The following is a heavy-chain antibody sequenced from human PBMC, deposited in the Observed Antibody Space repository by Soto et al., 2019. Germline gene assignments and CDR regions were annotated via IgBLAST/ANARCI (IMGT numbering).Heavy chain of an antibody. J-gene: IGHJ6*02. D-gene: IGHD4-17*01. V-gene: IGHV4-59*01. CDR2: IYYSGST. CDR3: ARADYGDYYYYYGMDV. CDR1: GGSISSYY. Sequence: LSLTCTVYGGSISSYYWSWIRQPPGKGLEWIGYIYYSGSTNYNPSLKSRVTISVDTSKNQFSLKLSSVTAADTAVYYCARADYGDYYYYYGMDVWGQGTTVTVSS.